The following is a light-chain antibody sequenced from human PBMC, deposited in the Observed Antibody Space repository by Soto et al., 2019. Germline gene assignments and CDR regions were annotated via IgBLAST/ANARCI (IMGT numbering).Light chain of an antibody. CDR2: VAS. CDR1: QSVSSY. V-gene: IGKV3-11*01. J-gene: IGKJ2*01. Sequence: EIVLSQPPATLSLSPGERATLSCRASQSVSSYLAWYQQKPGQAPRLLIYVASNRATGIPARFSGSGSGTDFILTISSLEPEDFAIYYCQQRSDWPYTFGQGTKLEIK. CDR3: QQRSDWPYT.